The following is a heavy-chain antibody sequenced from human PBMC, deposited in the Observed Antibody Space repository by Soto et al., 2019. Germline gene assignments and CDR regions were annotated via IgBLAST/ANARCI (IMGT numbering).Heavy chain of an antibody. CDR1: GFTFGDYA. V-gene: IGHV3-49*03. J-gene: IGHJ6*02. CDR2: IRSKAYGGTT. CDR3: TRSFPTRTRDHYGRDV. D-gene: IGHD1-1*01. Sequence: PGGSLRLSCTASGFTFGDYAMSWFRQASGKGLEWVGFIRSKAYGGTTEYAASVKGRFTISRDDSKSIAYLQMNSLKTEDTAVYYCTRSFPTRTRDHYGRDVWGQGTTVTVSS.